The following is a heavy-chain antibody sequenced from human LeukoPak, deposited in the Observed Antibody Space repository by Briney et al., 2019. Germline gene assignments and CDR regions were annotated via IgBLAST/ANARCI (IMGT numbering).Heavy chain of an antibody. D-gene: IGHD6-6*01. Sequence: GGSLRLSCAASGSTFSSYGMHWVRLAPGKGLEWVAVISYDESNKYYADSVKGRFTISRDNSKNTLYLQMNSLRAEDTAVYYCAKDRYSSSSSSYYYYGMDVWGQGTTVTVSS. CDR1: GSTFSSYG. J-gene: IGHJ6*02. V-gene: IGHV3-30*18. CDR3: AKDRYSSSSSSYYYYGMDV. CDR2: ISYDESNK.